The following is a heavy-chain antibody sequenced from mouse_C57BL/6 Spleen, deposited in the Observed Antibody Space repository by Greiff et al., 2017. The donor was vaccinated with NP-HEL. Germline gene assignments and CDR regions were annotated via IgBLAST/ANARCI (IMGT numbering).Heavy chain of an antibody. D-gene: IGHD1-1*01. J-gene: IGHJ1*03. V-gene: IGHV5-4*01. Sequence: EVQLVESGGGLVKPGGSLKLSCAASGFTFSSYAMSWVRQTPEKRLEWVATISDGGSYTYYPDNVKGRFTISRDNAKNNLYLQMSHLKSEDTAMYYCAREEVYYGSSWGHWYFDVWGTGTTVTVSS. CDR1: GFTFSSYA. CDR3: AREEVYYGSSWGHWYFDV. CDR2: ISDGGSYT.